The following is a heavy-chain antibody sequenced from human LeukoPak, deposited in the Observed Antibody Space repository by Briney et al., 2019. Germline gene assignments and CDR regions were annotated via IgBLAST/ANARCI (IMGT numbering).Heavy chain of an antibody. V-gene: IGHV4-59*01. D-gene: IGHD2-21*02. Sequence: SETLSLTCTVSGGSISSYYWSWIWQPPRQGQEWIGYIYYSGSTNYNPSLKSRVTISVDTSKNQFSLKLSSVTAADTAVYYCARVSGDWGWLVDYWGQGTLVTVSS. CDR2: IYYSGST. CDR3: ARVSGDWGWLVDY. CDR1: GGSISSYY. J-gene: IGHJ4*02.